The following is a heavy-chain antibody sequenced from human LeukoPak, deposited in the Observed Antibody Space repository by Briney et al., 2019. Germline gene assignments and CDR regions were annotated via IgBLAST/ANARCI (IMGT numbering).Heavy chain of an antibody. CDR3: AREKRAYCGGDCYADAFDI. D-gene: IGHD2-21*02. J-gene: IGHJ3*02. CDR2: ISSSGSTI. CDR1: GSTFSDYY. V-gene: IGHV3-11*01. Sequence: GGSLRLSCAASGSTFSDYYMSWIRQAPGKGLEWVSYISSSGSTIYYADSVKGRFTISRDNAKNSLYLQMNSLRAEDTAVYYCAREKRAYCGGDCYADAFDIWGQGTMVTVSS.